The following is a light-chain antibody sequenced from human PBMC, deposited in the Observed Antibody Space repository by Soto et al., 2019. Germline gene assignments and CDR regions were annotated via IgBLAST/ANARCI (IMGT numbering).Light chain of an antibody. J-gene: IGKJ1*01. V-gene: IGKV3-11*01. CDR3: QHYNSYSEA. Sequence: EIVLTQSPATLSLSPGERATFSCKASQSVGTSLAWFQQKPGQAPRLLIYDASVRATGIPARFSGSGSGTDFTLTISSLQPDDFATYYCQHYNSYSEAFGQGTKVELK. CDR1: QSVGTS. CDR2: DAS.